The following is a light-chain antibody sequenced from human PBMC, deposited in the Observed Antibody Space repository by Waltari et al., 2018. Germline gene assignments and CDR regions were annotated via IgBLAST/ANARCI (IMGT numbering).Light chain of an antibody. CDR2: QHN. Sequence: SYELTQPPSVSVSPGQTASITCSGDKLGDKYAYWYQQKPGQSPVLVIYQHNKRPSGIPERFSCSNSGKTATLTISGTQAMDEADYYCQAWDRTTVVFGGGTKLTVL. V-gene: IGLV3-1*01. J-gene: IGLJ2*01. CDR1: KLGDKY. CDR3: QAWDRTTVV.